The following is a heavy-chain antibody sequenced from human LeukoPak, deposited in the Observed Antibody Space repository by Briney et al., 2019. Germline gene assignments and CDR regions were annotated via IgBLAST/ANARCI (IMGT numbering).Heavy chain of an antibody. D-gene: IGHD2-15*01. CDR1: GGSFSGYY. Sequence: SETLSLTCAVYGGSFSGYYWSWIRQPPGKGLEWIGEINHSGSTNYNPSLKSRVTISVDTSKNQFSLKLSSVTAADTAVYYCARGFNIRHRYCSGGSCYRSNENLEYWGQGTLVTVSS. CDR3: ARGFNIRHRYCSGGSCYRSNENLEY. V-gene: IGHV4-34*01. CDR2: INHSGST. J-gene: IGHJ4*02.